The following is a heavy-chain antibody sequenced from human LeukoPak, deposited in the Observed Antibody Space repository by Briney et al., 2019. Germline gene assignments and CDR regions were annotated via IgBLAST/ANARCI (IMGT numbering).Heavy chain of an antibody. CDR1: GGSISSGSYY. CDR2: IYTSGST. CDR3: ARESQYSSSHFDY. Sequence: SETLSLTCTVSGGSISSGSYYWSWIRQPAGKGLEWIGRIYTSGSTNYNPSLKSRVTMSVDTSKNQFSLKLSSVTAADTAVYYCARESQYSSSHFDYWGQGTLVTVSS. D-gene: IGHD6-6*01. V-gene: IGHV4-61*02. J-gene: IGHJ4*02.